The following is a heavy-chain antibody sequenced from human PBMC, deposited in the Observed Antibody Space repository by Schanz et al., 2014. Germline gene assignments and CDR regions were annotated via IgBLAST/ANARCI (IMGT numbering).Heavy chain of an antibody. D-gene: IGHD3-3*01. Sequence: VFLAESGGGVVQPGGSLRLSCAASGFIFSNSWMSWVRQAPGKGLEWVANIKQDGSEKYYVDSVKGRFTISRDNAKNSLYLQMNSLTAEDTAVYYCARGVRIDYWGQGTLVTVSS. CDR1: GFIFSNSW. CDR3: ARGVRIDY. V-gene: IGHV3-7*01. J-gene: IGHJ4*02. CDR2: IKQDGSEK.